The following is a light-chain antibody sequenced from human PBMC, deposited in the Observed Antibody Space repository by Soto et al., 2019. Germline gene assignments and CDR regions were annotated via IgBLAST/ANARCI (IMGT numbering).Light chain of an antibody. CDR2: DVS. J-gene: IGLJ1*01. CDR1: SSDVGGYNY. V-gene: IGLV2-14*01. CDR3: SSYTSSSTLALYV. Sequence: QFVLTQPASGSGSSGQAITISCTGTSSDVGGYNYVSWYQQHPGKAPKLMIYDVSNRPAGVSNRFSGSKSGNTASLTISGLQAEDEADYYCSSYTSSSTLALYVFGTGTKVTVL.